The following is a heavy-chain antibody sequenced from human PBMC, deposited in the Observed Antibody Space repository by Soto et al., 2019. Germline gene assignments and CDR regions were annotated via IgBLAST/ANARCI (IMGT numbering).Heavy chain of an antibody. CDR2: ISYDGRNK. CDR1: GFMFTNYA. CDR3: ARPTDMTGTTYYSYYGLDV. Sequence: QVHLVESGGGVVQPGGSLRLSCAVSGFMFTNYAMHWVRQAPGKGLDWVAVISYDGRNKYHADSVKGRFTISRDDSTNTLYLQMSGLRVEDTAVYYCARPTDMTGTTYYSYYGLDVWGQGTTVTVSS. V-gene: IGHV3-30*04. J-gene: IGHJ6*02. D-gene: IGHD1-7*01.